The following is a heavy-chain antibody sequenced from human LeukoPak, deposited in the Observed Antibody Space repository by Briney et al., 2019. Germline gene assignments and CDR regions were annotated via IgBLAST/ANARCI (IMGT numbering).Heavy chain of an antibody. CDR3: ARDGGRERALMGRGYDFWSGYYMYYFDY. J-gene: IGHJ4*02. D-gene: IGHD3-3*01. CDR2: INPSGGST. Sequence: GASVKVSCKASGYTFTSYYMHWVRQAPGQGLEWMGIINPSGGSTSYAQKFQGRVTMTRDTSTSTVYMELGSLRSEDTAVYYCARDGGRERALMGRGYDFWSGYYMYYFDYWGQGTLVTVSS. V-gene: IGHV1-46*01. CDR1: GYTFTSYY.